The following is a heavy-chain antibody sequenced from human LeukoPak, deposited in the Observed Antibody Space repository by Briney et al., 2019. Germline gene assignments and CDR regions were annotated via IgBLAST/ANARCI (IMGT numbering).Heavy chain of an antibody. CDR2: IYTSGST. Sequence: SETLSLTCTVSGRSISSYYWSWIRQPAGKGLEWIGRIYTSGSTNYNPSLKSRVTMSVDTSKNQFSLKLSSVTAADTAVYYCARLYDYVWGSYRHNWFDPWGQGTLVTVSS. D-gene: IGHD3-16*02. J-gene: IGHJ5*02. CDR1: GRSISSYY. V-gene: IGHV4-4*07. CDR3: ARLYDYVWGSYRHNWFDP.